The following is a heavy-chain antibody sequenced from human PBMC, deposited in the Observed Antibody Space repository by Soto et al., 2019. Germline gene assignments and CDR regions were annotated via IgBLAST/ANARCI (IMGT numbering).Heavy chain of an antibody. Sequence: PGGSLRLCCAASGFTFSSYWMSWVRQAPGKGLECVANIKQDGSEKYYVDSVKGRFTISRDNAKNSLYLQMNSLRAEDTAVYYCARERGYCSSTSCYIADYWGQGTLVTVYS. V-gene: IGHV3-7*03. D-gene: IGHD2-2*02. CDR1: GFTFSSYW. J-gene: IGHJ4*02. CDR3: ARERGYCSSTSCYIADY. CDR2: IKQDGSEK.